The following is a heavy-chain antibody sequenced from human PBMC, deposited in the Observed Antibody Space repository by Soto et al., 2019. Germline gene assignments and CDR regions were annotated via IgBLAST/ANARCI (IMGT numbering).Heavy chain of an antibody. CDR2: IPNDARYK. V-gene: IGHV3-30*04. Sequence: VGSVRLSCASSVCTFSSYTMHCVRHSPGKWLEWVALIPNDARYKHYADSVKGRSTISRDNSKNTLYLQMNSLRAEDTSMYYCASESLGGLDVWGQGTTVIVS. D-gene: IGHD7-27*01. J-gene: IGHJ6*01. CDR1: VCTFSSYT. CDR3: ASESLGGLDV.